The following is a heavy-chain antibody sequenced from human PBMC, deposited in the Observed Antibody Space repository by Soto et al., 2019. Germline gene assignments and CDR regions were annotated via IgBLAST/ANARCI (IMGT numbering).Heavy chain of an antibody. Sequence: SETLSLTCTVSGGSISSSSYYWGWIRQPPGKGLEWIGSIYYSGSTYYNPSLKSRVTISVDTSKNQFSLKLSSVTAADTAVYYCARRSYYYGSTYGCWLDPWGQGTLVTVSS. V-gene: IGHV4-39*01. CDR2: IYYSGST. CDR1: GGSISSSSYY. CDR3: ARRSYYYGSTYGCWLDP. D-gene: IGHD3-10*01. J-gene: IGHJ5*02.